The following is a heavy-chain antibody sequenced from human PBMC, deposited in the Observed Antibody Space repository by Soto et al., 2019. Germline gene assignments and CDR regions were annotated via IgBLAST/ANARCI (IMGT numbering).Heavy chain of an antibody. V-gene: IGHV1-69*02. D-gene: IGHD6-13*01. CDR2: IIPILGIA. CDR3: ERVGIAAADLVY. CDR1: GGTFSSYT. J-gene: IGHJ4*02. Sequence: QVQLVQSGAEVKKPGSSVKVSCKASGGTFSSYTISWVRQAPGQGLEWMGRIIPILGIANYAQKFQGRVTITADKSTSTAYMELSSLRSEDTAVYYCERVGIAAADLVYWGQGTLVTVAS.